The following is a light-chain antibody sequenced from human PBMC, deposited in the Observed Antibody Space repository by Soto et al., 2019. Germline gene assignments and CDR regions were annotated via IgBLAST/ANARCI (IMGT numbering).Light chain of an antibody. Sequence: DVALAQSPLSLPVNPGQPASISCRSSQSLVKSDGSTDFSWFHQRPGQSPRRLVDKVSNRDSGVPDRFSGSGSGTDFTLKISRVEAEDVGVYYCMQYTHWPHTFGQGTKVDIK. J-gene: IGKJ2*01. CDR1: QSLVKSDGSTD. CDR3: MQYTHWPHT. V-gene: IGKV2-30*01. CDR2: KVS.